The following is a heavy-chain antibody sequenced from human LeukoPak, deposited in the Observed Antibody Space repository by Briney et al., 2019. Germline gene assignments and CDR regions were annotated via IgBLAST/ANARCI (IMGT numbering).Heavy chain of an antibody. V-gene: IGHV3-11*01. J-gene: IGHJ4*02. CDR3: VREAKMTNIL. Sequence: NPGGSLRLSCAASGFTFSDYYMTWIRQAPGEGLEWVSHISRSSGTIYYADSVQGRFTVSRDNGKKSLYLQMSYLRAEDTAVYYCVREAKMTNILWGQGTLVTVSS. D-gene: IGHD2-21*01. CDR2: ISRSSGTI. CDR1: GFTFSDYY.